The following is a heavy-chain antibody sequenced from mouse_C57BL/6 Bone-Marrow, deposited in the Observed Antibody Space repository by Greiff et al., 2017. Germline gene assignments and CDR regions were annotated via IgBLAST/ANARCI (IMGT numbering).Heavy chain of an antibody. V-gene: IGHV1-64*01. Sequence: QVQLQQPGAELVKPGASVKLSCKASGYTFTNYWMHWVKQRPGQGLEWIGMMHPNGGSPDYNEKFKSEATLSVDKSSSTAYMELSSLTSEDSAVYYCAISYDYDDYTMDYWGQGTSVTVSS. CDR3: AISYDYDDYTMDY. CDR2: MHPNGGSP. D-gene: IGHD2-4*01. J-gene: IGHJ4*01. CDR1: GYTFTNYW.